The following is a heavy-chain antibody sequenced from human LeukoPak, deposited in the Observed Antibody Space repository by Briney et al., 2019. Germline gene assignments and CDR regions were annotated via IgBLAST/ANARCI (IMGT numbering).Heavy chain of an antibody. Sequence: ASVKASCKASGFTFTDYYMHWVRQAPGQGLEWMGWIHPKSGGTHYAQKFQGRVTMTTDTSISTAYMELSTLISDDTAVYYCARDKSSSSWYGEYYYYYYYMDVWGKGTTVTVSS. J-gene: IGHJ6*03. CDR2: IHPKSGGT. V-gene: IGHV1-2*02. D-gene: IGHD6-13*01. CDR3: ARDKSSSSWYGEYYYYYYYMDV. CDR1: GFTFTDYY.